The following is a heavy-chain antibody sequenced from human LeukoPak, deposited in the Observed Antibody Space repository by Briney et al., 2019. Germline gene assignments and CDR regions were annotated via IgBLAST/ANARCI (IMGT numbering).Heavy chain of an antibody. V-gene: IGHV1-8*01. CDR2: IYPTMGDT. D-gene: IGHD2-21*01. CDR3: ARGVMKAFYYYYMDV. J-gene: IGHJ6*03. CDR1: VYSPTEDE. Sequence: ATLKDSSKASVYSPTEDEVSSVSDTPQQRGWSRGWIYPTMGDTGYAQKFQGRVTMTRSMSRNTAYMELSRLRSEDTAVYFCARGVMKAFYYYYMDVWGKGTTIIISS.